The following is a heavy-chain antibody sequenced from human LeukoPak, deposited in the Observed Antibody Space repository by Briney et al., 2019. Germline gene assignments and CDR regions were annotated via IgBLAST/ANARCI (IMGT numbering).Heavy chain of an antibody. J-gene: IGHJ6*04. Sequence: ASVKVSCKVSGGTLSSFAISWARQAPGQGLEWMGGIIPMYATANYAQKFKGRVTITADESTSTAYMELSSLRSEDTAVYYCASRWILGYCSSNTCGHNYYNGMDVWGKGTTVTVSS. CDR1: GGTLSSFA. CDR2: IIPMYATA. V-gene: IGHV1-69*13. D-gene: IGHD2-2*01. CDR3: ASRWILGYCSSNTCGHNYYNGMDV.